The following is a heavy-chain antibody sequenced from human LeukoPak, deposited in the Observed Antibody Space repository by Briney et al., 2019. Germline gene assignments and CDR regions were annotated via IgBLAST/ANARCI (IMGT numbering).Heavy chain of an antibody. V-gene: IGHV3-7*03. CDR1: GFPFSSYW. J-gene: IGHJ3*02. D-gene: IGHD1-1*01. CDR2: IKQDGSKK. Sequence: GGSLRLSCVASGFPFSSYWMTWVRQAPGKGLEWVANIKQDGSKKSYVDSVKGRFTISRDNAKNSLYLQMNSLRAEDTAVYYCARGWVVATGAFDMWGQGTMVTVSS. CDR3: ARGWVVATGAFDM.